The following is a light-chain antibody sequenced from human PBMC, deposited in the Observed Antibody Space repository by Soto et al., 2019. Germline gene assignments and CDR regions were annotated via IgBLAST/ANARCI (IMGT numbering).Light chain of an antibody. CDR1: SSNIGSNY. CDR3: AAWDDSLSANVE. V-gene: IGLV1-47*02. Sequence: QSVLTQPPSASGTPGQRVTISCSGSSSNIGSNYVYWYQQLPGTAPKLLIYSNNQRPSGVPDRFSGSKSGTSASLAISGLRSEDEADYYCAAWDDSLSANVEFGGGTKVTVL. J-gene: IGLJ2*01. CDR2: SNN.